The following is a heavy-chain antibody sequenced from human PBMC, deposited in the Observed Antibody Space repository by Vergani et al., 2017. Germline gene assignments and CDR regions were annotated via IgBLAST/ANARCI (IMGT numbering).Heavy chain of an antibody. CDR2: ISNTGSST. Sequence: EVQVLETGGGVVQPGGSLRLSCSASGFIFSRFAMSWVRQAPGKGLEWVSSISNTGSSTYYADSVKGRITISRDNSENTLYLKMNSLRAEDTALYYCAKDVWDIADRPGTYYFEKWGQGTLVTVSS. CDR3: AKDVWDIADRPGTYYFEK. CDR1: GFIFSRFA. V-gene: IGHV3-23*01. D-gene: IGHD6-6*01. J-gene: IGHJ4*02.